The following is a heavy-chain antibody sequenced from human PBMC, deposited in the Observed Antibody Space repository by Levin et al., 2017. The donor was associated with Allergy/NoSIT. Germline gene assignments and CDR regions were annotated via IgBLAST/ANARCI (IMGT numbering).Heavy chain of an antibody. J-gene: IGHJ4*02. V-gene: IGHV5-51*01. Sequence: GGSLRLSCKASGYIFTSYWIGWVRQMPGKGLEWMGIIYPGDSDTRYSPSFQGQVTISADKSISTAYLQWSSLKASDTAMYYCARHNLAEAGTTTSDYWGQGTLVTVSS. D-gene: IGHD6-19*01. CDR3: ARHNLAEAGTTTSDY. CDR1: GYIFTSYW. CDR2: IYPGDSDT.